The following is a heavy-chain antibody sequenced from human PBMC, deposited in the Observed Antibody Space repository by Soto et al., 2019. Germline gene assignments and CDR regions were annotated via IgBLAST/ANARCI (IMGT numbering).Heavy chain of an antibody. J-gene: IGHJ6*02. CDR1: GGSISSYY. Sequence: SETLSLTCTVSGGSISSYYWSWIRQPPGKGLEWIGYIYYSGSTNYNPSLKSRVTISVDTSKNQFSLKLSSVTAADTAVYYCARDVGEAAADYYYYYGMDVWGQGTTVTISS. CDR3: ARDVGEAAADYYYYYGMDV. V-gene: IGHV4-59*01. D-gene: IGHD3-10*01. CDR2: IYYSGST.